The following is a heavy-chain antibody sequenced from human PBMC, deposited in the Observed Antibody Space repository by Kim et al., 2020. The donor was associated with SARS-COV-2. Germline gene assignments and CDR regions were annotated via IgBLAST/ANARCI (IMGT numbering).Heavy chain of an antibody. CDR3: ARVNSGSYYYGMDV. D-gene: IGHD1-26*01. V-gene: IGHV3-30*01. J-gene: IGHJ6*02. Sequence: ADPGKGRFTISRDNSQNTLYLQMNSLRAEDTAVYYCARVNSGSYYYGMDVWGQGTTVTVSS.